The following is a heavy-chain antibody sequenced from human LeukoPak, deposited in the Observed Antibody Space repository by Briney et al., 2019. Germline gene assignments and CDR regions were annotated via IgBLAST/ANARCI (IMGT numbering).Heavy chain of an antibody. CDR1: GFPFSTYW. V-gene: IGHV3-74*01. CDR2: INGDGSAT. CDR3: ARWGGGYSYGPTDDAFDI. Sequence: GGSLRLSCAASGFPFSTYWMHWVRQVPGKGLLWVSRINGDGSATIYADSVRGRFTISRDNAKNTLYLQMNSLRAEDTAVYYCARWGGGYSYGPTDDAFDIWGQGTMVTVSS. J-gene: IGHJ3*02. D-gene: IGHD5-18*01.